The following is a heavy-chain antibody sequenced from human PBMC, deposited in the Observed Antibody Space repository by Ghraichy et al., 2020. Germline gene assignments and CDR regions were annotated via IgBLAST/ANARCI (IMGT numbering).Heavy chain of an antibody. V-gene: IGHV4-38-2*02. J-gene: IGHJ3*02. D-gene: IGHD4-11*01. CDR1: GYSISSGYY. Sequence: TLSLTCTVSGYSISSGYYWGWIRQPPGKGLEWIGSIYHSGSTYYNPSLKSRVTISVDTSKNQFSLKLSSVTAADTAVYYCARDSSTVTTPPGAFDIWGQGTMVTVSS. CDR3: ARDSSTVTTPPGAFDI. CDR2: IYHSGST.